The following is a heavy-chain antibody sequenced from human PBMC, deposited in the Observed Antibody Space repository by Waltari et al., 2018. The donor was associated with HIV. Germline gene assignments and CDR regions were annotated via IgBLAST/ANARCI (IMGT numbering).Heavy chain of an antibody. CDR2: MCTAGQK. J-gene: IGHJ6*02. Sequence: EVQLVESGGGLVQPEGSLRLSCAASGFTFSNYDMHWVRQATGKGLEWGSGMCTAGQKYRPGAMKGRLTISRENAQNSLHLQMISLSDGDTAVYYCARICKLNCYYYSAMDVWGQGTTVTASS. V-gene: IGHV3-13*01. D-gene: IGHD1-1*01. CDR1: GFTFSNYD. CDR3: ARICKLNCYYYSAMDV.